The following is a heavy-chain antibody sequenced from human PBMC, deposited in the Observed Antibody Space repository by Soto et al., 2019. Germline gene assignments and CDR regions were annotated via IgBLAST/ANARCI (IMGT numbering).Heavy chain of an antibody. CDR3: ARGLGPLPPGIAVAGPGSCFDY. V-gene: IGHV6-1*01. CDR1: GDSVSSNSAA. Sequence: SQTLSLTCAISGDSVSSNSAAWNWIRQSPSRGLEWLGRTYYRSKWYNDYAVSVKSRITINPGTSKNQFSLQLNSVTPEDTAVYYCARGLGPLPPGIAVAGPGSCFDYWGQGTLVTVSS. D-gene: IGHD6-19*01. J-gene: IGHJ4*02. CDR2: TYYRSKWYN.